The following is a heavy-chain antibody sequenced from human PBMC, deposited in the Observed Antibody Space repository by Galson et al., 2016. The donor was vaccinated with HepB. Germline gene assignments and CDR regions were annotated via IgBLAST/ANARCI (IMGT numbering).Heavy chain of an antibody. Sequence: SLRLSCAASGFTFNNYAMSWLRQAPGKGLEWVSGIGGNGRGSYYADSVKGRFTISRDNSKNTLYLQMNSLRAEETAIYYCAKDQLIVIVPAAGNWFDPWGQGTLVTVSS. CDR2: IGGNGRGS. J-gene: IGHJ5*02. CDR1: GFTFNNYA. D-gene: IGHD2-2*01. CDR3: AKDQLIVIVPAAGNWFDP. V-gene: IGHV3-23*01.